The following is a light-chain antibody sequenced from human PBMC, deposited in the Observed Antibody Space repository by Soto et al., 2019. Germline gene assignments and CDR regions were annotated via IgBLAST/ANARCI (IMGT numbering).Light chain of an antibody. V-gene: IGKV3-20*01. CDR1: ESLSSSY. CDR2: AAS. J-gene: IGKJ1*01. Sequence: EIVLRQSPGTLSLSPGDRATLSCRASESLSSSYLAWYQVKPGQAPSLLIYAASYRATDIPHRFSGSGSGTDFTLTISRLEPEDFAVYFCPQHGSSSWTFGQGTRVEI. CDR3: PQHGSSSWT.